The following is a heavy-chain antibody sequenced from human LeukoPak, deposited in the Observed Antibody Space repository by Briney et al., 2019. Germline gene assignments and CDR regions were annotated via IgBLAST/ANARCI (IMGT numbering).Heavy chain of an antibody. CDR1: GYTFTAYY. V-gene: IGHV1-2*02. Sequence: ASVKVSCKTSGYTFTAYYMYWLRQAPGQGLECMGWIYPNSGATGYAQNFQGRVTMTRDTSVSTIYMELSRLRSDDTAVYYCARDGVSTTPEFDYWGQGTLVNVSS. CDR3: ARDGVSTTPEFDY. CDR2: IYPNSGAT. D-gene: IGHD2-8*01. J-gene: IGHJ4*02.